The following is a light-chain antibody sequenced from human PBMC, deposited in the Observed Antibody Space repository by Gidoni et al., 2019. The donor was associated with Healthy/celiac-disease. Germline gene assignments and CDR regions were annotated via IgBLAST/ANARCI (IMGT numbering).Light chain of an antibody. V-gene: IGLV2-14*03. CDR2: DVR. CDR3: SSFTTSTTVV. CDR1: TSDIGGYNY. Sequence: QSALTQPASVSGSPGQSITISCTGTTSDIGGYNYVSWYQRHPDKAPKLLIYDVRNRPSGISDRFSGSKSGNTASLTISGLQAEDEADYYCSSFTTSTTVVFGGGTKVTVL. J-gene: IGLJ3*02.